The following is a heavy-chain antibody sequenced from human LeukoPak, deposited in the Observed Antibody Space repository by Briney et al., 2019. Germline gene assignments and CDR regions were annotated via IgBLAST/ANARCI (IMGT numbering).Heavy chain of an antibody. Sequence: GGSLRLSCAASGFTFSSYAMSWVRQAPGKGLEWVSAISGSGGSTYYADSVKGRFTISRDNSKNTPYLQMNSLRAEDTAVYYCAKFVRFLEWSPPYGRDGYYMDVWGKGTTVTVSS. CDR3: AKFVRFLEWSPPYGRDGYYMDV. D-gene: IGHD3-3*01. CDR1: GFTFSSYA. J-gene: IGHJ6*03. V-gene: IGHV3-23*01. CDR2: ISGSGGST.